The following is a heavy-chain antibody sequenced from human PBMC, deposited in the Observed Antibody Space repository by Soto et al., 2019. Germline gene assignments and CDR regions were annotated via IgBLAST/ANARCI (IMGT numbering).Heavy chain of an antibody. CDR3: ARVKEQLVRSAFDI. J-gene: IGHJ3*02. V-gene: IGHV3-30-3*01. D-gene: IGHD6-6*01. CDR1: GFTFSSYA. CDR2: ISYDGSNK. Sequence: GGSLRLSCAASGFTFSSYAMHWVRQAPGKGLEWVAVISYDGSNKYYADSVKGRFTISRDNSKNTLYLQMNSLRAEDTAVYYCARVKEQLVRSAFDIWAQGTMVTVSS.